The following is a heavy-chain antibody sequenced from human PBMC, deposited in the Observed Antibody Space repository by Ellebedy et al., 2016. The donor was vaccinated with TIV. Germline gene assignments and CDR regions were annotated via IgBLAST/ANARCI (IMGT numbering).Heavy chain of an antibody. Sequence: GGSLRLSCAASGFIFSDYYMSWIRQAPGKGLEWVSYISNSGHTIYYADSVKGRFTISRDNAENSLYLQMNSLRPEGTAVYYCARDARFIDQQHNWFDPWGQGTLVTVSS. CDR1: GFIFSDYY. V-gene: IGHV3-11*01. CDR2: ISNSGHTI. D-gene: IGHD6-13*01. J-gene: IGHJ5*02. CDR3: ARDARFIDQQHNWFDP.